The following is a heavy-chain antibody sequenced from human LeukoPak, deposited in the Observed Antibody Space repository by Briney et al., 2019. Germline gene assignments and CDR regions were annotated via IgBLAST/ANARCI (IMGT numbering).Heavy chain of an antibody. D-gene: IGHD6-13*01. V-gene: IGHV4-4*02. CDR1: GGSISSSNW. Sequence: SETLSLTCAVAGGSISSSNWWSGGRQPPGKGVGWIGEIYHSGSTNYNPSIKSRVTISVDKSKNQFSLKLSSVTPADTAVYYCARHLVLQLADYWGQGTLVTVSS. CDR2: IYHSGST. CDR3: ARHLVLQLADY. J-gene: IGHJ4*02.